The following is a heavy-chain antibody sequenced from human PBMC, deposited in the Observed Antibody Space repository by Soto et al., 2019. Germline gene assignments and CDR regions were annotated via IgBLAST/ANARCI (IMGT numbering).Heavy chain of an antibody. D-gene: IGHD2-8*01. Sequence: GGSLRLSCEASGFTFSSYVMHWVRQAPGKGLEWVAVISYDGVNRYYASSVEGQFTISRDNSKNTLYLQMNSLRVEDTAVYYCAKSEPNGKYLDYWGQGALVTVSS. V-gene: IGHV3-30*18. J-gene: IGHJ4*02. CDR3: AKSEPNGKYLDY. CDR2: ISYDGVNR. CDR1: GFTFSSYV.